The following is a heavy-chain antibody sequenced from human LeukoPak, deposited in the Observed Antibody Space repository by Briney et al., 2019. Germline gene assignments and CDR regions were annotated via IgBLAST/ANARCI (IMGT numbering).Heavy chain of an antibody. CDR1: GFTFSSYA. Sequence: PGGSLRLSCAASGFTFSSYAMHWVRQAPGKGLEWVAVISYDGSNKYYADSVKGRFTISRDNSKNTLYLQINSLRAEDTAVYYCFCSSPICHYWGQGTLVTVSS. CDR2: ISYDGSNK. D-gene: IGHD2-2*01. V-gene: IGHV3-30*04. J-gene: IGHJ4*02. CDR3: FCSSPICHY.